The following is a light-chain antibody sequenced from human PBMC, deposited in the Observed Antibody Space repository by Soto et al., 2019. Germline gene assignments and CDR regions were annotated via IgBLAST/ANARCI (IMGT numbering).Light chain of an antibody. V-gene: IGKV1-5*03. CDR3: QQYDVYPRT. J-gene: IGKJ1*01. CDR2: QAS. Sequence: DIRMTQSPSTLSASVGDRVTITCRASQTVRNWLAWYQQKPGKAPKLLIYQASNLESGVPSRFSGSGSGTEFTLTITSLQPDDFATYSCQQYDVYPRTFGQGTKVE. CDR1: QTVRNW.